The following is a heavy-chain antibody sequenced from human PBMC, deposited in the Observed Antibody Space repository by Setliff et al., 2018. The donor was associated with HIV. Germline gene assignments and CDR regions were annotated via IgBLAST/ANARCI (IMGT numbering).Heavy chain of an antibody. Sequence: SVKVSCKASGGTFSSYPISWVRQAPGQGLEWMGGIIPIFGTTHYAQKLQDRVTMTTDTSTSTAYMELRSLRSDDTAVYYCARILVGVDDAFDIWGQGTMVTVSS. D-gene: IGHD1-26*01. CDR3: ARILVGVDDAFDI. CDR2: IIPIFGTT. CDR1: GGTFSSYP. J-gene: IGHJ3*02. V-gene: IGHV1-69*05.